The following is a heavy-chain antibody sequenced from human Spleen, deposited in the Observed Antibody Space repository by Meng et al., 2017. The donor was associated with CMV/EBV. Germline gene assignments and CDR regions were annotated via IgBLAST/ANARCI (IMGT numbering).Heavy chain of an antibody. CDR2: INHSGGT. J-gene: IGHJ4*02. Sequence: SETLSLTCAVYGGSFSDYYWTWIRQPPGKGLEWIGEINHSGGTNYNPSLSSRVTISVDTSKNQFSLKLSSVTAADTAVYYCARWTVVVPAAIHWGQGTLVTVSS. V-gene: IGHV4-34*01. D-gene: IGHD2-2*01. CDR1: GGSFSDYY. CDR3: ARWTVVVPAAIH.